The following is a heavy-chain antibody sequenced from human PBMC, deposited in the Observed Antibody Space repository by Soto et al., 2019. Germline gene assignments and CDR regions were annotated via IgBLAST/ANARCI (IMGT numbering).Heavy chain of an antibody. CDR2: ISYDGSNK. Sequence: QVQLVESGGGVDQPGRSLRLSCAASGFTFSSYGMHWVRQAPGKGLEWVAVISYDGSNKYYADSVKGRFTISRDNSKNTLYLQMNSLRAEDTAVYYCANTFLYYYGMDVWGQGTTVTVSS. CDR1: GFTFSSYG. J-gene: IGHJ6*02. CDR3: ANTFLYYYGMDV. V-gene: IGHV3-30*18.